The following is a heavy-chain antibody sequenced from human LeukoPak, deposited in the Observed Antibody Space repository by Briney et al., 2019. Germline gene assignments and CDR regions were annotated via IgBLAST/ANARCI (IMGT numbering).Heavy chain of an antibody. CDR1: GYTFTSNY. CDR3: ARDQEGFDY. V-gene: IGHV1-46*01. CDR2: IYPRDGST. J-gene: IGHJ4*02. Sequence: ASVKVSCKAFGYTFTSNYIHWVRQAPGQGLEWMGMIYPRDGSTSYAQKFQGRVTVTRDTSTSTVHMELSGLRSEDTAIYYCARDQEGFDYWGQGTLVTVSS.